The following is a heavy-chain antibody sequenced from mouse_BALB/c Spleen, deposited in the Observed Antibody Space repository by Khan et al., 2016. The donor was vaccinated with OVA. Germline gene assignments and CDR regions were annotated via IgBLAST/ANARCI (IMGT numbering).Heavy chain of an antibody. CDR3: ANGNYGWFAY. CDR1: GFTFSSFV. D-gene: IGHD2-1*01. CDR2: ISSAGTYT. J-gene: IGHJ3*01. Sequence: EVELVESGGGLVKPGGSLKLSCAASGFTFSSFVMSWVRQTPEKRLEWVATISSAGTYTYYPDSVKGRFTISRDNAKNTLYLQMNRLRSKDTAMYYCANGNYGWFAYWGQGTRVTVSA. V-gene: IGHV5-9-1*01.